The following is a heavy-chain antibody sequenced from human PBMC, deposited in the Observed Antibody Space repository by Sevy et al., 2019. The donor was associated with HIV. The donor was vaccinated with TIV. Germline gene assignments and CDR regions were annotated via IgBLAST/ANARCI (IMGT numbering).Heavy chain of an antibody. D-gene: IGHD3-10*01. CDR3: TSGSGIDYYEKGMDL. V-gene: IGHV3-21*04. CDR2: ISKSSSYI. CDR1: GSSFESFA. J-gene: IGHJ6*02. Sequence: GGSLRLSCAASGSSFESFAMNWVRQAPGKGLEWVAYISKSSSYIYYADSVKGRFTSSRDNARNSLFLQMNSLGAEDTAIYYCTSGSGIDYYEKGMDLWGQGTTVTVSS.